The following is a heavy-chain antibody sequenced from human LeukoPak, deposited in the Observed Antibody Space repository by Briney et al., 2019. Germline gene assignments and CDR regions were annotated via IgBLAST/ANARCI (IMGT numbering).Heavy chain of an antibody. Sequence: GGSLRLSCAASGFTFSDYYMSWICQAPGKGLEWVSYISSSSGYTNYADSVKGRFTISRDNAKNSLYLQMNSLRAEDTAVYYCARVDEGRNGVTVGYWGQGTLVTVSS. CDR1: GFTFSDYY. D-gene: IGHD2-8*01. V-gene: IGHV3-11*06. J-gene: IGHJ4*02. CDR3: ARVDEGRNGVTVGY. CDR2: ISSSSGYT.